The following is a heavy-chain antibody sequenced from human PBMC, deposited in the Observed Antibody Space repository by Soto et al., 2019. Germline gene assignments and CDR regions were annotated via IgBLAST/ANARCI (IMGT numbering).Heavy chain of an antibody. J-gene: IGHJ6*02. CDR1: GCPFSSYA. CDR3: ASGERGRYSSGWYVGDYYYGMDV. D-gene: IGHD6-13*01. Sequence: SVKVSCKASGCPFSSYAISWVRHAPGQGLEWMGGIIPIFGTANYAQKFQGRVTITSDESTSTAYMELSSLRSEDTAVYYCASGERGRYSSGWYVGDYYYGMDVWGQGTTVTVSS. V-gene: IGHV1-69*13. CDR2: IIPIFGTA.